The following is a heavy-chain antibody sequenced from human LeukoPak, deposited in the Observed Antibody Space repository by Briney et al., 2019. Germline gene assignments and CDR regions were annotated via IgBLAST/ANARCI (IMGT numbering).Heavy chain of an antibody. V-gene: IGHV3-48*02. D-gene: IGHD4-17*01. Sequence: PGGSLRLSCAASGFTFSSYSMNWVRQAPGKGLEWVSYISSSSSTMYYAVSVKGRFTISRDNAKNSLYLQMNSLRDEDTAVYYCARVRGDDYGDSFDYWGQGTLATVSS. CDR1: GFTFSSYS. CDR3: ARVRGDDYGDSFDY. CDR2: ISSSSSTM. J-gene: IGHJ4*02.